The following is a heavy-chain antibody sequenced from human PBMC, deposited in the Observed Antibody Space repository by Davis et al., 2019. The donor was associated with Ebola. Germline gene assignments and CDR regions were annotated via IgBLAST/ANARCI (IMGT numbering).Heavy chain of an antibody. CDR2: IYPGDSDT. J-gene: IGHJ4*02. V-gene: IGHV5-51*01. CDR1: GYSFTSYW. Sequence: PGGSLRLSCKGSGYSFTSYWVGWVRQMPGKGLEWIGIIYPGDSDTRYSPSFQGQVTISADNATSKAERKGSSLKAAENAMYYCARLGVDGYSYYFDYWGQGTLVTVSS. D-gene: IGHD5-24*01. CDR3: ARLGVDGYSYYFDY.